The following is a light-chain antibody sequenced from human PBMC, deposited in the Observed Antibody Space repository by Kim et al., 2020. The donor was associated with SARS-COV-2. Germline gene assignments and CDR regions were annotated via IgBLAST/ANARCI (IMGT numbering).Light chain of an antibody. J-gene: IGLJ3*02. Sequence: GQSITISITATSNDVGTYNRVSLYQQHPGKAPRFMIYEVSKRPSGVSNRFSGSKSGNPASLTISGLQAEDEADFYCCSYAGSITWVFGGGTQLTVL. CDR3: CSYAGSITWV. CDR2: EVS. V-gene: IGLV2-23*02. CDR1: SNDVGTYNR.